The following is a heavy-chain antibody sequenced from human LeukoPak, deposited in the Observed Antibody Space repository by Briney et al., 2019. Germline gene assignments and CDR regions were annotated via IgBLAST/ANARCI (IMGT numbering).Heavy chain of an antibody. CDR2: IYYSGST. D-gene: IGHD6-19*01. V-gene: IGHV4-59*01. CDR1: GGSISSYY. Sequence: SKTLSLTCTVSGGSISSYYWNWIRQPPGKGLEWIGYIYYSGSTNYNPSLKSRVTISVDTSKNQFSLKLSSVTAADTAVYYCARESKIAVAGNWGQGTLVTVS. J-gene: IGHJ4*02. CDR3: ARESKIAVAGN.